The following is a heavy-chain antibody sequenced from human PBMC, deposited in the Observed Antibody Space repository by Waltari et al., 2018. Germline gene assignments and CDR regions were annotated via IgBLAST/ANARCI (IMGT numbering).Heavy chain of an antibody. CDR2: ISSSSTSI. D-gene: IGHD2-15*01. Sequence: EVQLVESGGGLVKPGGSLRLSCAASGFTLRAYCMQWVRQAPGTGLEWVSSISSSSTSIYYADSVRGRFTISRDNAKNSLYLQMNSLRAEDTAVYYCARGALYCSGGGCYPDYWGQGTLVTVSS. V-gene: IGHV3-21*01. CDR3: ARGALYCSGGGCYPDY. CDR1: GFTLRAYC. J-gene: IGHJ4*02.